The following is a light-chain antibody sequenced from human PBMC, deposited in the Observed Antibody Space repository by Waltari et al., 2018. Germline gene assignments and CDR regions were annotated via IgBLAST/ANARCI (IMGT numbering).Light chain of an antibody. CDR1: NIGRKS. J-gene: IGLJ2*01. Sequence: YVLTQPPSVSVAPGETATITCGGSNIGRKSVNWYQQRAGQAPVMVMYDGCVRPSGIPVRFTGSNSGDTATLTITRVEAGDEADYFCHLSDVDSGHQVFGRGTRLSVL. CDR2: DGC. CDR3: HLSDVDSGHQV. V-gene: IGLV3-21*04.